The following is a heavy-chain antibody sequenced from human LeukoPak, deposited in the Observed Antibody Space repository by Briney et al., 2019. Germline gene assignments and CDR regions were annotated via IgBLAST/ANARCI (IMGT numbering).Heavy chain of an antibody. D-gene: IGHD6-13*01. CDR3: ARVRGQQLGYFDY. Sequence: ASVKVSCKASGYTFTSYDINWVRQATGQGLEWMGWMNPNSGNTGHAQKFQGRVTMTRNTSISTAYMELSSLRSEDTAVYYCARVRGQQLGYFDYWGQGTLVTVSS. V-gene: IGHV1-8*01. CDR2: MNPNSGNT. J-gene: IGHJ4*02. CDR1: GYTFTSYD.